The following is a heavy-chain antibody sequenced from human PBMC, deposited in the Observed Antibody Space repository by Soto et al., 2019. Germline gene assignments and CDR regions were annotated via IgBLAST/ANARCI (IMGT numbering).Heavy chain of an antibody. CDR1: GGTFSSSG. V-gene: IGHV1-69*11. D-gene: IGHD3-16*02. CDR2: IVPSLDTT. Sequence: QVHLVQSGTEVKKPGSSVKVSCKASGGTFSSSGFSWVRQAPGQGLEWMGMIVPSLDTTNYAQKFQARVTITASEATSTAYMELRSLRSEDTAVYYCARWPQPRYTADPYAVDVWGQGTRVIVSS. J-gene: IGHJ6*02. CDR3: ARWPQPRYTADPYAVDV.